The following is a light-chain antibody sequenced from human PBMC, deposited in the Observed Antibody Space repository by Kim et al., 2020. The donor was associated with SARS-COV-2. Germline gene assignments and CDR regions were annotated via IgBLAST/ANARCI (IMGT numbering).Light chain of an antibody. CDR1: QDINNY. Sequence: AYVGDRVTITCRASQDINNYLAWFQQRPGKVPERLIFGASRLQSGVPSRFSGSGSGTEFTLTIDSLQPEDFATYYCLQHVTYPLTFGLGTKVDIK. CDR2: GAS. J-gene: IGKJ1*01. CDR3: LQHVTYPLT. V-gene: IGKV1-17*03.